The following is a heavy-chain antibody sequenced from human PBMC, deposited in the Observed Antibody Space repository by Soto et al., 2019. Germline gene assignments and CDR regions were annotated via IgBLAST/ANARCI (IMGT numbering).Heavy chain of an antibody. CDR3: ARDMYSSDYFVKWFES. D-gene: IGHD6-19*01. J-gene: IGHJ5*01. Sequence: QVRLVESGGGVVQPGRSLRLSCTASGFSFSSYAMYWFRQPPGKGLEWVAVISKDGMNKNYADSVKGRVTFSRDNANYSLDLQLSSLRGADTAMYYCARDMYSSDYFVKWFESWGQGTLVTV. V-gene: IGHV3-30*04. CDR2: ISKDGMNK. CDR1: GFSFSSYA.